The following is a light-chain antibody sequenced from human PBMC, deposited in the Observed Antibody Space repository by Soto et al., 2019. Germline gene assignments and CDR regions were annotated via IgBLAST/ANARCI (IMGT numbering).Light chain of an antibody. CDR2: DAS. V-gene: IGKV1-5*01. J-gene: IGKJ1*01. Sequence: DIQMTQYPSTLSASVGARVTITCRASQSISTWLAWYQQKPGKAPKVLIYDASSLESGVPSRVSGSGSGTEFTLTITSLQPDDSATYYCQQYSTYWTFGLGTKVDIK. CDR1: QSISTW. CDR3: QQYSTYWT.